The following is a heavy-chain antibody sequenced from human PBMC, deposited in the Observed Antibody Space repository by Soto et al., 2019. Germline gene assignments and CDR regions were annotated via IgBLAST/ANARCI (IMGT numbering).Heavy chain of an antibody. J-gene: IGHJ6*02. D-gene: IGHD6-19*01. CDR2: ISWDGGST. Sequence: LSLTCAASGFTFDDYAMHWVRQAPGKGLEWVSLISWDGGSTYYADSVKGRFTISRDNSKNSLYLQMNSLRAEDTALYYCAKDIKVGVAVAGTHLYYYYGMDVWCQGTTVTVSS. CDR3: AKDIKVGVAVAGTHLYYYYGMDV. V-gene: IGHV3-43D*03. CDR1: GFTFDDYA.